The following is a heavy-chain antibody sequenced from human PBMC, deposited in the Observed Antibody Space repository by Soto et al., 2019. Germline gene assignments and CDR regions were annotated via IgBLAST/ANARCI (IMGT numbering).Heavy chain of an antibody. V-gene: IGHV1-46*01. CDR1: GDTFTDYY. CDR3: ARGGPVVVVTAALDY. Sequence: QVQLMQSGAEVKKPGASVKVSCKASGDTFTDYYIHWVRQAPGQGLEWMGTVNPSGGHTTYAQHFLGRVTMTRDTSPSTLYMELTSLTSDATAIYYCARGGPVVVVTAALDYWGQGTLVTVSS. D-gene: IGHD2-21*02. CDR2: VNPSGGHT. J-gene: IGHJ4*02.